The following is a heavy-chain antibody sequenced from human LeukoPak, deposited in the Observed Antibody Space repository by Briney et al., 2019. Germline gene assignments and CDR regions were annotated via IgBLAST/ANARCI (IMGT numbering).Heavy chain of an antibody. CDR2: IRNDGNKK. CDR3: VKVDT. D-gene: IGHD5-18*01. V-gene: IGHV3-30*02. CDR1: GFTFSTSG. Sequence: GGSLRLSCVASGFTFSTSGIHWVRQSPGKGLDWVAFIRNDGNKKNYAESVKGRFTISRDNSKNTLYLQMDSLSAEDTAVYYCVKVDTWGQGTLVTVSS. J-gene: IGHJ4*02.